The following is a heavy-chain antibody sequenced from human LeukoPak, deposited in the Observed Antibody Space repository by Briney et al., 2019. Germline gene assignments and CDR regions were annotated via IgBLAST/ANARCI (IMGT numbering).Heavy chain of an antibody. J-gene: IGHJ4*02. CDR1: GFPFSSYA. D-gene: IGHD6-6*01. V-gene: IGHV3-30-3*01. Sequence: AGGSLRLSCAASGFPFSSYAIHWVRQAPGKGLEWVVVISNDGTNKYYADSVKGRFTISRDNSKNTLFLQMNSLRVEDTAVYYCANLIAARPGGNYWGQGTLVTVSS. CDR2: ISNDGTNK. CDR3: ANLIAARPGGNY.